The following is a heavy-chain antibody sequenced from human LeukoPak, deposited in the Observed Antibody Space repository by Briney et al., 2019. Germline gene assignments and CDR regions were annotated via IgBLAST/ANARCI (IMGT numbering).Heavy chain of an antibody. Sequence: GASVKVSCKASGYTFTSYDINWVRQATGQGLEWMGWMNPNSGNTGYAQKFQGRVTMTRNISISTAYMELSSLRSEDTAAYYCAREYYYDSSGYQGFDYWGQGTLVTVSS. CDR3: AREYYYDSSGYQGFDY. CDR2: MNPNSGNT. V-gene: IGHV1-8*01. CDR1: GYTFTSYD. D-gene: IGHD3-22*01. J-gene: IGHJ4*02.